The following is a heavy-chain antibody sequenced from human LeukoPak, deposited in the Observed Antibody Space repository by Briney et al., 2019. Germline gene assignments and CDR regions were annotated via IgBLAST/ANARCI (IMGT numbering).Heavy chain of an antibody. CDR2: INWNGGST. D-gene: IGHD2-21*02. Sequence: GGSLRLSCAVSGFTFVDYGMSWVRQAPGKGLERVSGINWNGGSTGYADSVKGRFTVSRVDAKKSLYLHMHSLSAEDPSLSYCARDYLNFGRMAATGFDCWGQGALVTASS. CDR1: GFTFVDYG. J-gene: IGHJ4*02. V-gene: IGHV3-20*04. CDR3: ARDYLNFGRMAATGFDC.